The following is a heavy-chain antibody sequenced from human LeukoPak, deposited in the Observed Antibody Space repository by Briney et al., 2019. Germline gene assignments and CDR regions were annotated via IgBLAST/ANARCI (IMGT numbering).Heavy chain of an antibody. CDR3: AREGRYGDYEGY. CDR1: GGSISSYY. D-gene: IGHD4-17*01. J-gene: IGHJ4*02. V-gene: IGHV4-4*07. Sequence: SETLSLTCTVSGGSISSYYWSWIRQPAGQALDWIGRIYSSGSTNYNPSLKSRVTMSVDTSKNQFSLKLSSVTVADTAVYYCAREGRYGDYEGYWGQGALVTVSS. CDR2: IYSSGST.